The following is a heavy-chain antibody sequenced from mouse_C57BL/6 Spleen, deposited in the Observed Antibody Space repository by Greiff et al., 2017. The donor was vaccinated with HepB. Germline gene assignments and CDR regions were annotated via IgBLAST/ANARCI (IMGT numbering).Heavy chain of an antibody. J-gene: IGHJ2*01. CDR3: ATLYYYGSSYSY. D-gene: IGHD1-1*01. CDR1: GFTFSDYG. CDR2: ISSGSSTI. V-gene: IGHV5-17*01. Sequence: EVQVVESGGGLVKPGGSLKLSCAASGFTFSDYGMHWVRQAPEKGLEWVAYISSGSSTIYYADTVKGRFTISRDNAKNTLFLQMTSLRSEDTAMYYCATLYYYGSSYSYWGQGTTLTVSS.